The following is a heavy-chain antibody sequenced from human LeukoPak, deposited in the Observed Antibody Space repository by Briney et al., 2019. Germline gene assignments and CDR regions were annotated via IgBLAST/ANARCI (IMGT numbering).Heavy chain of an antibody. Sequence: GGSLRLSCAASGFTVSSNYMSWVRQAPGKGLEWVALISYDGSKKYYADSVKGRFTNSRDNSETTLYLQMNSLRPEDTAVYHCAKGRKQWWTFDVLDMWGQGTVVTVSS. CDR2: ISYDGSKK. CDR1: GFTVSSNY. CDR3: AKGRKQWWTFDVLDM. D-gene: IGHD2-8*01. J-gene: IGHJ3*02. V-gene: IGHV3-30*18.